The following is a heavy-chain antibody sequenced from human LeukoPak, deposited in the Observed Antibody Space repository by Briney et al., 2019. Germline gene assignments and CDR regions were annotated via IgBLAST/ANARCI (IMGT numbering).Heavy chain of an antibody. V-gene: IGHV4-59*01. Sequence: SETLSLTCTVSGGSINSYYWSWIRQPPGKGLEWIGYIYYSGSTNYNPSLKSRLTISVDTSRNQFSLKLSSVTAADTAVYYCAKDLPGILWFGCFDYWGQGTLVTVSS. J-gene: IGHJ4*02. CDR3: AKDLPGILWFGCFDY. CDR1: GGSINSYY. D-gene: IGHD3-10*01. CDR2: IYYSGST.